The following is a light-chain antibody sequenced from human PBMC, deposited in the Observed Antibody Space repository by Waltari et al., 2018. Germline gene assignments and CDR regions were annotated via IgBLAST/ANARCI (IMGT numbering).Light chain of an antibody. Sequence: DIVLTQSPGTLSLSPGERAALSCRASRTVSSNFLAWYQQRPGQAPRLLIYGASSRATGIPDRFSGSGSGTEFTLTISRLDPEDFAVYYCQQYDTSWGFAFGPGTKVEIK. CDR2: GAS. CDR1: RTVSSNF. J-gene: IGKJ3*01. V-gene: IGKV3-20*01. CDR3: QQYDTSWGFA.